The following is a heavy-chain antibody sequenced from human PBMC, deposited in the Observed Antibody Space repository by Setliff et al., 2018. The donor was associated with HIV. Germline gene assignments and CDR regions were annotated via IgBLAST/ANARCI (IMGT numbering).Heavy chain of an antibody. CDR2: IYYSGST. V-gene: IGHV4-59*01. CDR3: ARIFGDQGYYYGMDV. J-gene: IGHJ6*02. CDR1: GGSISSYY. Sequence: PSETLSLTCTVSGGSISSYYWSWIRQPPGKGLEWIGYIYYSGSTNYNPSLKSRVTISVPTSKNQFALKLSSVIAADTAVYYCARIFGDQGYYYGMDVWGQGTTVTVSS. D-gene: IGHD3-3*01.